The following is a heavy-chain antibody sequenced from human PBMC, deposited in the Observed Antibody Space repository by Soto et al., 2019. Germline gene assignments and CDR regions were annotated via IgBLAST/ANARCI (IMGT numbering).Heavy chain of an antibody. CDR3: ARQWTPGIVGTGGAFDI. CDR1: GGSISSSSYY. J-gene: IGHJ3*02. CDR2: IYYSGST. D-gene: IGHD1-26*01. V-gene: IGHV4-39*01. Sequence: QLQLQESGPGLVKPSETLSLTCTVSGGSISSSSYYWGWIRQPPGKGLEWIGSIYYSGSTYYNPSLKSRVTISVDTSKNQFSLKLSSVTAADTAVYYCARQWTPGIVGTGGAFDIWGQGTMVTVSS.